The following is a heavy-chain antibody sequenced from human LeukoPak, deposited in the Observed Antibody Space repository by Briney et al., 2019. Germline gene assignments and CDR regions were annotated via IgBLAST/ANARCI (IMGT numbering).Heavy chain of an antibody. CDR1: GYTFTRFA. J-gene: IGHJ4*02. Sequence: ASVKVSCKASGYTFTRFAMNWVRQAPGQGLEWMGWINTNTGNPTYAQGFTGWFVFSLDTSVSTAYLQISSLKAEDTAVYYCARGLRLVPFDYWGQGTLVTVSS. CDR2: INTNTGNP. D-gene: IGHD6-19*01. CDR3: ARGLRLVPFDY. V-gene: IGHV7-4-1*02.